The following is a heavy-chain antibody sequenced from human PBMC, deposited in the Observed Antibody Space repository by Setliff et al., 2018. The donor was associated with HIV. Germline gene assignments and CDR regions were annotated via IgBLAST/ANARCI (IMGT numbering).Heavy chain of an antibody. D-gene: IGHD4-4*01. Sequence: SETLSLTCNVYGGPFNVHKWNWVRQTPGKGLEWIGDISHTGTATYNPSLGSRVTISVDTSKNQFSLKLSSVTAADTAVFYCARVLKGVYSRLGAFDYWGQGILVTVSS. CDR2: ISHTGTA. J-gene: IGHJ4*02. CDR3: ARVLKGVYSRLGAFDY. V-gene: IGHV4-34*01. CDR1: GGPFNVHK.